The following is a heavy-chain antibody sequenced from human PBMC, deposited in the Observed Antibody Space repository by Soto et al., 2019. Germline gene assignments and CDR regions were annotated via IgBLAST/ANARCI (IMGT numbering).Heavy chain of an antibody. CDR2: VYYNGFT. V-gene: IGHV4-39*01. CDR1: GGSISSSNYY. Sequence: SETLSLTCTVSGGSISSSNYYWAWIRQSPGKGLEWIGSVYYNGFTYYNPSLKSRVTISVDTSKNQFSLKLTSVAAADTAVYYCARMGDFWSGPGELDPWGQGTLVTVSS. J-gene: IGHJ5*02. CDR3: ARMGDFWSGPGELDP. D-gene: IGHD3-3*01.